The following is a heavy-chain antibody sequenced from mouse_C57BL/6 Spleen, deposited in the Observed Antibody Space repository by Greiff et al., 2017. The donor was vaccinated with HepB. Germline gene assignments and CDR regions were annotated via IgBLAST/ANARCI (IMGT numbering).Heavy chain of an antibody. Sequence: VQLQQPGAELVWPGASVKRSCQASGYTFTSHWVDWGKQRPGQSLEWIGNIYPSDSETHYNQKFKDKATLTVDKSSSTAYMQLSSLTSEDSAVYYCARKGYYAMDYWGQGTSVTVSS. V-gene: IGHV1-61*01. J-gene: IGHJ4*01. CDR1: GYTFTSHW. CDR3: ARKGYYAMDY. CDR2: IYPSDSET.